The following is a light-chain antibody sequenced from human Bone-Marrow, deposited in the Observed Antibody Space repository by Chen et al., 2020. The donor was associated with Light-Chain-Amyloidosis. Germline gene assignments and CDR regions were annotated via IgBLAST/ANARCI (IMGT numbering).Light chain of an antibody. Sequence: SSELTQDPAVSVALGQTVRITCQGDSLRSYYASWYQQKPGQAPVLVIYGKNNRPSGIPDRFSGSSAGNPASLTITGARAEDEADYYCHSRASGGNHLGYVFGTGTKVTVL. CDR1: SLRSYY. CDR3: HSRASGGNHLGYV. J-gene: IGLJ1*01. CDR2: GKN. V-gene: IGLV3-19*01.